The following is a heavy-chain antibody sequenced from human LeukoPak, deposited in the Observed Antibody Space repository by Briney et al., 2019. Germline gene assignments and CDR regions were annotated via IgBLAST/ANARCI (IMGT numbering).Heavy chain of an antibody. CDR3: ARAITIFDYYYMDV. CDR2: MNPNSGNT. V-gene: IGHV1-8*01. CDR1: GDTFTTYD. D-gene: IGHD3-3*01. J-gene: IGHJ6*03. Sequence: ASVKVSCKASGDTFTTYDINWVRQAPGQGPEWMGWMNPNSGNTVYEPKFQGRVTMTRDTSISTAYLELGSLRSEDTAVYYCARAITIFDYYYMDVWGKGTTVTVSS.